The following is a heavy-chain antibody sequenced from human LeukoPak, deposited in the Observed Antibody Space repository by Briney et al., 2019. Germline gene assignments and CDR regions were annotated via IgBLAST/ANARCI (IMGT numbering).Heavy chain of an antibody. Sequence: GRSLRLSCAPSGLTFTSYGMHWVRQAPGKGLEWVAVIWYDGSNKYYAGSVKGRFTISRDNSKNTLYLQMNSLRAEDTAVYYCARDHSSGWYSDYFDYWGQGTLVTVSS. CDR3: ARDHSSGWYSDYFDY. CDR2: IWYDGSNK. J-gene: IGHJ4*02. D-gene: IGHD6-19*01. V-gene: IGHV3-33*01. CDR1: GLTFTSYG.